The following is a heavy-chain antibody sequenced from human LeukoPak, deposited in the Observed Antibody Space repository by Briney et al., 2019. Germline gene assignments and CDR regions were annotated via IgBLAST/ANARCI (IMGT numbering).Heavy chain of an antibody. D-gene: IGHD3-3*01. J-gene: IGHJ4*02. CDR2: IYSSGST. CDR1: GGSIGSYY. V-gene: IGHV4-59*01. CDR3: ARSYDTNFDY. Sequence: SETLSLTCTVSGGSIGSYYWSWIRQPPGKGLEWIGYIYSSGSTNYNPSLKSRVTISVDRSKNQFSLKLSSVAAADTAVYYCARSYDTNFDYWGQGTLVTVSS.